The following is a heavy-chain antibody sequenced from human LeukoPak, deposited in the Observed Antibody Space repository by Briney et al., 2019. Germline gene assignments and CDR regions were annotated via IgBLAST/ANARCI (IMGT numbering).Heavy chain of an antibody. CDR3: AKGYDFWSGYWTPSFDY. CDR2: ISGSGGST. CDR1: GFTFSSYA. V-gene: IGHV3-23*01. D-gene: IGHD3-3*01. J-gene: IGHJ4*02. Sequence: GGSLRLSCAASGFTFSSYAMSWVRQAPGKGLEWVSAISGSGGSTYYADSVKGRFTISRDNSKNTLYLQMNSLRAEDTAVYYCAKGYDFWSGYWTPSFDYWGQGTLVTVSS.